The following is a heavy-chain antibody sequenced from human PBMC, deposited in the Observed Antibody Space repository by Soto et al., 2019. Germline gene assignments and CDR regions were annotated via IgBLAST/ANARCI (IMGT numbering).Heavy chain of an antibody. D-gene: IGHD3-22*01. CDR3: ARRIIPYDSSGYYWFDP. J-gene: IGHJ5*02. Sequence: ASVKVSCKASGYTFTSYGISWVRQAPGKGLEWMGWISAYNGNTNYAQKLQGRVTMTTGTSTSTAYMELRSLRSDDTAVYYCARRIIPYDSSGYYWFDPWGQGTLVTVSS. CDR2: ISAYNGNT. CDR1: GYTFTSYG. V-gene: IGHV1-18*01.